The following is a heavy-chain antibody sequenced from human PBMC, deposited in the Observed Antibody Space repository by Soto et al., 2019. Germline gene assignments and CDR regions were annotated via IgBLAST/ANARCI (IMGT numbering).Heavy chain of an antibody. CDR3: ARDAATSQHYSFFDY. CDR2: IWHDGTKI. J-gene: IGHJ4*02. CDR1: GFTFSLYG. V-gene: IGHV3-33*01. Sequence: QVRLVESGGGVVQPGRSLRLSCAASGFTFSLYGINWVRQAPGKGLEWVALIWHDGTKIYYADSVKGRFTISRDSSKNTVDLQMNGLRADDTAVYYCARDAATSQHYSFFDYWGEGTLVTVSS. D-gene: IGHD3-10*01.